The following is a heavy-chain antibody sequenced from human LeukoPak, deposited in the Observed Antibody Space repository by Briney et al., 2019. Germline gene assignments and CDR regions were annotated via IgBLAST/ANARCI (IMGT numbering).Heavy chain of an antibody. J-gene: IGHJ3*02. CDR2: IYYSGST. V-gene: IGHV4-59*01. CDR3: ARNRLWLDAFDI. Sequence: PSETPSLTCTVSGGSISSYYWSWIRQPPAKGLEWIGYIYYSGSTNYNPSLKSRVTISVDASKNQFSLKLSSVTAADTAVYYCARNRLWLDAFDIWGQGTMVTVSS. D-gene: IGHD2-21*01. CDR1: GGSISSYY.